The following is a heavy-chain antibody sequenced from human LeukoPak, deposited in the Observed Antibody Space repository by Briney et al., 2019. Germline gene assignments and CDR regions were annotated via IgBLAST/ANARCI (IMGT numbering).Heavy chain of an antibody. Sequence: GGSLRLSCAASGNYWMHWVRQAPGKGLMWVSHINSDGSWTSYADSVKGRFTISKDNAKNTVYLQMNNLRAEDTAVYYCVSFYETYWGRGTLVTVSS. CDR3: VSFYETY. J-gene: IGHJ4*02. V-gene: IGHV3-74*01. D-gene: IGHD2-2*01. CDR2: INSDGSWT. CDR1: GNYW.